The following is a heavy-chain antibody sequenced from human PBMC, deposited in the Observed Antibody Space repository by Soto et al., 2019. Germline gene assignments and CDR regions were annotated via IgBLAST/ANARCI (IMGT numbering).Heavy chain of an antibody. CDR3: AAGGGLPRYY. CDR1: GGSISRGGYS. D-gene: IGHD5-12*01. J-gene: IGHJ4*02. CDR2: IYHSGST. Sequence: SETLSLTCAVSGGSISRGGYSWSWIRQPPGKGLEWIGYIYHSGSTCYNPSLKSRVTISVDRSKNQFSLKLSSVTAADTAVYYCAAGGGLPRYYWGQGTLVTAPQ. V-gene: IGHV4-30-2*01.